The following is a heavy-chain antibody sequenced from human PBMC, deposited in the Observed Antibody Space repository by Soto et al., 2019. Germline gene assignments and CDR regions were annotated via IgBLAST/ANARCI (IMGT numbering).Heavy chain of an antibody. CDR2: IYYSGST. CDR1: GGSISSYY. V-gene: IGHV4-59*01. CDR3: ARDGSYGDNWFDP. D-gene: IGHD4-17*01. Sequence: SETLSLTCTVSGGSISSYYWSWIRQPPGKGLEWIGYIYYSGSTNYNPSLKSRVTIPVDTSKNQFSLKLSSVTAADTAVYYCARDGSYGDNWFDPWGQGTLVTVSS. J-gene: IGHJ5*02.